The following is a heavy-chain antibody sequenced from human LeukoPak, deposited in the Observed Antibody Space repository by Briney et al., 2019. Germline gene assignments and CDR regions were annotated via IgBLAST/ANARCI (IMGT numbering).Heavy chain of an antibody. Sequence: SETLSLTCTVSGGSISSYYWSWIRQPPGKGLEWIGYIYYSGSTNYNPSLKGRVTISVDTSKNQFSLKLSSVTAADTAVYYCARVGWELLWGAFDIWGQGTMVTVSS. D-gene: IGHD1-26*01. CDR1: GGSISSYY. J-gene: IGHJ3*02. V-gene: IGHV4-59*01. CDR2: IYYSGST. CDR3: ARVGWELLWGAFDI.